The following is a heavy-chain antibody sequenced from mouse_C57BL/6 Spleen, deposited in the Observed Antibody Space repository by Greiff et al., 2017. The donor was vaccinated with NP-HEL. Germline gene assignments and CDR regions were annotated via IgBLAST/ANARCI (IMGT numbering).Heavy chain of an antibody. V-gene: IGHV1-81*01. Sequence: VQVVESGAELARPGASVKLSCKASGYTFTSDGISWVKQRTGQGLEWIGEIYPRSGNTYYNEKFKGKATLTADKSSSTAYMELRSLTSEDSAVYFCAKEDDYDEGGFDYWGQGTTLTVSS. CDR3: AKEDDYDEGGFDY. CDR1: GYTFTSDG. D-gene: IGHD2-4*01. J-gene: IGHJ2*01. CDR2: IYPRSGNT.